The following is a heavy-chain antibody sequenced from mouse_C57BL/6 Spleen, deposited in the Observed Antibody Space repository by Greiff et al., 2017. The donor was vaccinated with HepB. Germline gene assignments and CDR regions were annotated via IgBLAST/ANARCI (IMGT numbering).Heavy chain of an antibody. Sequence: QVQLQQSGPELVKPGASVKISCKASGYAFSSSWMNWVKQRPGKGLEWIGRIYPGDGDTNYNGKFKGKATLTADKSSSTAYMQLSSLTSEDSAVYYCASNYGSSLWDYWGQGTSVTVSS. J-gene: IGHJ4*01. V-gene: IGHV1-82*01. CDR3: ASNYGSSLWDY. CDR1: GYAFSSSW. D-gene: IGHD1-1*01. CDR2: IYPGDGDT.